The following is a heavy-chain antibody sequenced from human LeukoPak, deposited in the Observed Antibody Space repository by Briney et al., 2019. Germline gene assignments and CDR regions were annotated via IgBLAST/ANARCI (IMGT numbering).Heavy chain of an antibody. CDR1: GFTFRSYA. V-gene: IGHV3-48*02. J-gene: IGHJ4*02. Sequence: PGGSLRLSCAASGFTFRSYAMSWVRQAPGKGLQWVSYITSSSSTIYYADSVKGRFTISRDNDKNSLYLQMDSLRDDDTAVYYCARDPRVWGQGTLVIVSS. CDR2: ITSSSSTI. CDR3: ARDPRV.